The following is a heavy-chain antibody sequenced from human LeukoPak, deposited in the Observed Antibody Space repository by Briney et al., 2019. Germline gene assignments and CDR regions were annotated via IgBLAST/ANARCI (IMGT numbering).Heavy chain of an antibody. D-gene: IGHD6-13*01. J-gene: IGHJ6*03. CDR1: GYTFIGYY. CDR3: ARESLAIKQQLGFDYYYYMDV. CDR2: INPNSGGT. Sequence: ASVKVSCKASGYTFIGYYMHWVRQAPGQGLEWMVWINPNSGGTNYAQKFQGRVTMTRDTSISTAYMELSRLRSDDTAVYYCARESLAIKQQLGFDYYYYMDVWGKGTTVTISS. V-gene: IGHV1-2*02.